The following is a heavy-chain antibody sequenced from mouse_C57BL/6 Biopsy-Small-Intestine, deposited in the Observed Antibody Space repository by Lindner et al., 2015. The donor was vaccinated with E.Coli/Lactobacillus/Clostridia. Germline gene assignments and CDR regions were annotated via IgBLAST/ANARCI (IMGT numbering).Heavy chain of an antibody. J-gene: IGHJ4*01. Sequence: VKVSCKASGYTFTDYTMDWVRQAPGQGLQWMGWVNTNTAKPTYAPGFTGRFVFSFDTSVSTAYLQISSLKAEDTAIYYCARVGVGPTRDLDYWGQGTLVTVSS. CDR2: VNTNTAKP. CDR3: ARVGVGPTRDLDY. CDR1: GYTFTDYT. V-gene: IGHV9-2-1*01. D-gene: IGHD1-1*02.